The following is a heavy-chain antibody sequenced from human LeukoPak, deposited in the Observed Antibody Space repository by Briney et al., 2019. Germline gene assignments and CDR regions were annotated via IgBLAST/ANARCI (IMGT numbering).Heavy chain of an antibody. CDR2: ISFDGSHK. V-gene: IGHV3-30*04. J-gene: IGHJ4*02. Sequence: GGSLRLSCAASGFTFSSHPMHWVRQAPGKGLEWVAVISFDGSHKYYADSVTGRFTISRDNSKDTLYLQMDSLRTDDTAMYYCARDFGITWAQYYFDYWGQGTLVTVSS. CDR1: GFTFSSHP. D-gene: IGHD3-10*01. CDR3: ARDFGITWAQYYFDY.